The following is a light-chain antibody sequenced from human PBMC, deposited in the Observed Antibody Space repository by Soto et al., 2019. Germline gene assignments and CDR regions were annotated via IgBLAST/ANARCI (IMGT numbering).Light chain of an antibody. CDR1: QSVSSSY. V-gene: IGKV3-20*01. CDR3: QQYGSSPPKYT. CDR2: GAS. Sequence: EIVLTQSPGTLSLSPGERATLSCRASQSVSSSYLAWYQQKPGQAPRLLIYGASSRTTGIPDRFSGSGSGTDFTLTISRVEPEDFAVYSWQQYGSSPPKYTFGQGTKLEIK. J-gene: IGKJ2*01.